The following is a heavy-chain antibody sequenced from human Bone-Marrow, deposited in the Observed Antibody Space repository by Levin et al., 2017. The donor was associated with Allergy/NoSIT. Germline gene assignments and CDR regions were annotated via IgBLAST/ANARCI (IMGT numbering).Heavy chain of an antibody. CDR2: IKLTADGGTT. Sequence: KAGESLKISCVASGFTFTNAWMNWVRQAPGKGLEWVGRIKLTADGGTTDYAAPVKGRFTISRDDSKNTLYLQLSSLKTEDTAGYYCATDLCSRTSCYGYYHYALDVWGQGTTVTVSS. CDR3: ATDLCSRTSCYGYYHYALDV. D-gene: IGHD2-2*01. V-gene: IGHV3-15*01. CDR1: GFTFTNAW. J-gene: IGHJ6*02.